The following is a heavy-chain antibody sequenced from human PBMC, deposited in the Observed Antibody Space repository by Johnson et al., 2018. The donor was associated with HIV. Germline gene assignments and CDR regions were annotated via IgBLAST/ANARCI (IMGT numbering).Heavy chain of an antibody. D-gene: IGHD2-21*02. CDR2: ISYDGSNK. CDR1: GFTFSSYA. Sequence: QVQLVESGGGVVQPGRSLRLSCAASGFTFSSYAMHWVRQAPGKGLEWVAVISYDGSNKYYADSVKGRFTISRDNAKNSLYLQMSSLRAEDTALYYCAKAPSVTYPFKAFDIWGQGTMVTVSS. J-gene: IGHJ3*02. CDR3: AKAPSVTYPFKAFDI. V-gene: IGHV3-30*04.